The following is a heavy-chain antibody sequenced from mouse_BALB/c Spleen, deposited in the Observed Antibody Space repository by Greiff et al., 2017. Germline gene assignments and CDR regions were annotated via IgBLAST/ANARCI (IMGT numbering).Heavy chain of an antibody. V-gene: IGHV1-7*01. CDR1: GYTFTSYW. CDR2: INPSTGYT. J-gene: IGHJ4*01. D-gene: IGHD2-10*01. Sequence: QVHVKQSGAELAKPGASVKMSCKASGYTFTSYWMHWVKQRPGQGLEWIGYINPSTGYTEYNQKFKDKATLTADKSSSTAYMQLSSLTSEDSAVYYCARSRAYYVYAMDYWGQGTSVTVSS. CDR3: ARSRAYYVYAMDY.